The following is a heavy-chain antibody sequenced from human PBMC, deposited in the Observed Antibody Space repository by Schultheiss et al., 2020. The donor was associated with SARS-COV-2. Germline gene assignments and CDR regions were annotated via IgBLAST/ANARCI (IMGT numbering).Heavy chain of an antibody. V-gene: IGHV1-46*01. D-gene: IGHD1-1*01. CDR1: GYTFTSYY. CDR2: INPSGGST. Sequence: ASVKVSCKASGYTFTSYYMHWVRQAPGQGLEWMGIINPSGGSTSYAQKFQGRVTMTRDTSTSTVYMELSSLRSEDTAVYYCARAGYGRGRDFYGLDVWGQGTAVTVSS. J-gene: IGHJ6*02. CDR3: ARAGYGRGRDFYGLDV.